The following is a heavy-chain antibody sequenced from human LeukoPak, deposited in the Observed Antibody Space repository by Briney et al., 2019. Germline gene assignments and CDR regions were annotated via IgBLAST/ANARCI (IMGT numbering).Heavy chain of an antibody. J-gene: IGHJ4*02. Sequence: SETLSLTCTVSGGSISSSSYYWGWIRQPPGKGLEWIGSIYYSGSTYYNPSLKSRVTISVDTSKNQFSLKLSSVTAADTAVYYCARRGPTTVTKFSALGPFDYWGQGTLVTVSS. D-gene: IGHD4-17*01. CDR2: IYYSGST. CDR1: GGSISSSSYY. CDR3: ARRGPTTVTKFSALGPFDY. V-gene: IGHV4-39*01.